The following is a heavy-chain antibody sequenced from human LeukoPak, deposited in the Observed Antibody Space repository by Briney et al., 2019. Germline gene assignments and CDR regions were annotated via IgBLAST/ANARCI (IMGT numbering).Heavy chain of an antibody. Sequence: GSSVKVSCKASGGTFSSYAISWVRQAPGQGLEWMGGIIPIFGTANYAQKFQGRVTITTDESTSTAYMELSGLRSEDTAVYYCARDNSSGWDWFDPWGQGTLVTVSS. V-gene: IGHV1-69*05. CDR2: IIPIFGTA. J-gene: IGHJ5*02. CDR3: ARDNSSGWDWFDP. CDR1: GGTFSSYA. D-gene: IGHD6-19*01.